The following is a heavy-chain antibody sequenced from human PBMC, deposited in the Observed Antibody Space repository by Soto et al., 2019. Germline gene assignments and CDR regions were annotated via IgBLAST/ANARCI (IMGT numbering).Heavy chain of an antibody. D-gene: IGHD3-10*01. J-gene: IGHJ4*02. Sequence: GGSLRLSCAASGFTFSSYGMHWVRQAPGKGLEWVAVISYDGSNKYYADSVKGRFTISRDNSKNTLYLQMNSLRAEDTAVYYCAKDIRSFGSGSYYPDYWGQETLVTVSS. CDR2: ISYDGSNK. CDR3: AKDIRSFGSGSYYPDY. V-gene: IGHV3-30*18. CDR1: GFTFSSYG.